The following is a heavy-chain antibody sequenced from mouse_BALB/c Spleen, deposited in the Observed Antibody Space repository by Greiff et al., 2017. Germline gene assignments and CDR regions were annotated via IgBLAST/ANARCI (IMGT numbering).Heavy chain of an antibody. Sequence: VKLMESGPGLVAPSQSLSITCTVSGFSLTSYDISWIRQPPGKGLEWLGVIWTGGGTNYNSALMSRLSISKDNSKSQVFLKMNSLQTDDTAMYYCARGDSRGAMDYWGQGTSVTVSS. CDR2: IWTGGGT. CDR3: ARGDSRGAMDY. V-gene: IGHV2-9-2*01. CDR1: GFSLTSYD. J-gene: IGHJ4*01. D-gene: IGHD3-3*01.